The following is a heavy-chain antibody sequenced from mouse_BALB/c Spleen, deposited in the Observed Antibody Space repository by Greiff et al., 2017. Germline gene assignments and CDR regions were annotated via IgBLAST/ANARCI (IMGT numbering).Heavy chain of an antibody. V-gene: IGHV5-6*03. CDR3: ARQGRTGNFDY. CDR2: ISSGGSYT. J-gene: IGHJ2*01. Sequence: EVMLVESGGGLVQPGGSLKLSCAASGFTFSSYGMSWVRQTPDKRLEWVATISSGGSYTYYPDSVKGRFTISRDNAKNTLYLQMSSLKAEDTAMYYCARQGRTGNFDYWGQGTTLTVSS. D-gene: IGHD4-1*01. CDR1: GFTFSSYG.